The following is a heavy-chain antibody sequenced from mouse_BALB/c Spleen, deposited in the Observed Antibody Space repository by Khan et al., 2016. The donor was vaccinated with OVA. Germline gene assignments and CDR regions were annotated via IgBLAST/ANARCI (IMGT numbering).Heavy chain of an antibody. J-gene: IGHJ2*01. V-gene: IGHV1-20*02. CDR1: GYSFTGYF. Sequence: VQLQQSGPELVKPGASVKISCKASGYSFTGYFMNWVMQSHGKSLEWIGRINPHIGETFYNQKFKGKAILTVDASSSTVHMELRSLASEDSAVYYCTRNNGSDFDYWGQGTTLTVSS. CDR3: TRNNGSDFDY. CDR2: INPHIGET. D-gene: IGHD1-1*01.